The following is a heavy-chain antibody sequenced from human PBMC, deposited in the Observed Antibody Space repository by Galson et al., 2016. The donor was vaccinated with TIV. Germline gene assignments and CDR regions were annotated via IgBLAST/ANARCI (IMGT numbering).Heavy chain of an antibody. CDR2: INYSGST. J-gene: IGHJ3*01. CDR3: ARGGLLEEAFDF. CDR1: GDSVSSHY. D-gene: IGHD3-3*02. V-gene: IGHV4-59*02. Sequence: ETLSLPCTVSGDSVSSHYWSWIRQPPGKGLEWIGYINYSGSTKYNPSLKSRVNILKDTPNNQFSLKLRSVTAADTAVYFCARGGLLEEAFDFWGQGTMVTVSS.